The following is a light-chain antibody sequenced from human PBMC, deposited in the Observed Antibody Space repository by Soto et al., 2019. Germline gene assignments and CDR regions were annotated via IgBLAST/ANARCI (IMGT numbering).Light chain of an antibody. Sequence: DIEMTHSPSSLSASVGDRVTITCRASQSISSYLNWYQQKPWKAPKLLIYAASSLQSGVPSRFSGSGSGKDLTLTTSTLQPEDFATYYCKQSYSTQRTFGQGTKVDIX. CDR3: KQSYSTQRT. J-gene: IGKJ1*01. CDR1: QSISSY. CDR2: AAS. V-gene: IGKV1-39*01.